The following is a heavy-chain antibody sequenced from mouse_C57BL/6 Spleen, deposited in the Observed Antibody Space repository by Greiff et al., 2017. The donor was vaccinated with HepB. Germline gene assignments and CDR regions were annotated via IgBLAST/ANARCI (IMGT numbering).Heavy chain of an antibody. CDR3: ARYGNYDGGAWFAY. V-gene: IGHV1-55*01. J-gene: IGHJ3*01. CDR2: IYPGSGST. CDR1: GYTFTSYW. Sequence: QVQLKQPGAELVKPGASVKMSCKASGYTFTSYWITWVKQRPGLGLAWIGDIYPGSGSTNYNEKFKSKATLTVDTSSSTASMQLSSLTSEDSAVYYCARYGNYDGGAWFAYWGQGTLVTVSA. D-gene: IGHD2-1*01.